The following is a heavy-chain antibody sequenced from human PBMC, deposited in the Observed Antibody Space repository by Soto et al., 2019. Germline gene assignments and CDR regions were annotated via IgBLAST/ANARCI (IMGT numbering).Heavy chain of an antibody. Sequence: EVPLLESGGGLVQPGGSLRLSCAASGFIFSDYAMSWVRQAPGKGLEWVSAINGRGGKTYYADSVKGRFTISRDNSKNTLNLKMNSLTAEDTAIYYCGKEREQVVIASWGQGTLVTVSS. D-gene: IGHD6-6*01. V-gene: IGHV3-23*01. J-gene: IGHJ5*01. CDR3: GKEREQVVIAS. CDR1: GFIFSDYA. CDR2: INGRGGKT.